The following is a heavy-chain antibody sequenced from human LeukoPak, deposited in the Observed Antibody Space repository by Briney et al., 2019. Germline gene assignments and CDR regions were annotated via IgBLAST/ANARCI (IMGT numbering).Heavy chain of an antibody. CDR3: AREEGGAGLYGFDI. D-gene: IGHD1-26*01. Sequence: GGSLRLSCAASGFTFSSHWMHWVRQAPGKGLEWVSSISSSSDYIYYADSLKGRFTISRDNAKNSLFLQMNSLRVEDTAVYYCAREEGGAGLYGFDIWGQGTMVTVSS. J-gene: IGHJ3*02. CDR1: GFTFSSHW. CDR2: ISSSSDYI. V-gene: IGHV3-21*01.